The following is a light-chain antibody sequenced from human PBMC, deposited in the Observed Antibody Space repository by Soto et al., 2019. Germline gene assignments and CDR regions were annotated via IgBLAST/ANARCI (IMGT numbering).Light chain of an antibody. CDR3: ISYIPSTTTHWV. V-gene: IGLV2-14*01. Sequence: QSALTQPASVSXXPGQSITISCIGTNTDVGGYYRVSWYQHHPGKAPKMLIFEVYNRPSGISDRFSGSKSGDTASLTISGLQAEDEADYYRISYIPSTTTHWVFGGGTKLTVL. J-gene: IGLJ3*02. CDR1: NTDVGGYYR. CDR2: EVY.